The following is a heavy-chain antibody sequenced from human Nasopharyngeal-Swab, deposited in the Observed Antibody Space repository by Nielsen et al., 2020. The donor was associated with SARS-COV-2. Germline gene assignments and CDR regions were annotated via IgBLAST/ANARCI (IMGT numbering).Heavy chain of an antibody. CDR1: GGSISSSSYY. Sequence: SETLSLTCTVSGGSISSSSYYWGWIRQPPGKGLEWIGSIYYSGSTYYNPSLKSRVTISLDTSKNQFSLKLSSVTAADTAVYYCARHKGYYDSSGYHRGYFQHWARAPWSPSPQ. J-gene: IGHJ1*01. CDR2: IYYSGST. D-gene: IGHD3-22*01. CDR3: ARHKGYYDSSGYHRGYFQH. V-gene: IGHV4-39*01.